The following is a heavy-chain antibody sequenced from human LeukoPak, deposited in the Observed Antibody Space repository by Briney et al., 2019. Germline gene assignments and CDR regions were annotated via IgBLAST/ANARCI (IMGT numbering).Heavy chain of an antibody. V-gene: IGHV3-20*04. CDR1: GFTFDDYG. CDR3: ARDGSDDFWSGYSLFRLGDAFDI. CDR2: INWNGGST. Sequence: GGSLRLSCAASGFTFDDYGMSWVRQAPGKGLEWVSGINWNGGSTGYADSVKGRFTISRDNAENSLYLQMNSLRAEDTALYYCARDGSDDFWSGYSLFRLGDAFDIWGQGTMVTVSS. D-gene: IGHD3-3*01. J-gene: IGHJ3*02.